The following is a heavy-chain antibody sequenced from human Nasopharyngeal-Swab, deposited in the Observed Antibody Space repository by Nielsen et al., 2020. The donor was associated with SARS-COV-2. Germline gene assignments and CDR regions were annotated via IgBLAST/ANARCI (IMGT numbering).Heavy chain of an antibody. Sequence: LSLTCAASGFTFDDYAMHWVRQAPGKGLEWVSGISWNSGSIGYADSVKGRFTISRDNAKNSLYLQMNSLRAEDTALYYCAKDGYSSGWYFDYWGQGTLVTVSS. CDR3: AKDGYSSGWYFDY. CDR1: GFTFDDYA. V-gene: IGHV3-9*01. J-gene: IGHJ4*02. D-gene: IGHD6-19*01. CDR2: ISWNSGSI.